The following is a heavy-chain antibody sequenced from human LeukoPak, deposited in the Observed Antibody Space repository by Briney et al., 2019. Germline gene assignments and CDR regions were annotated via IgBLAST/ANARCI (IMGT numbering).Heavy chain of an antibody. J-gene: IGHJ4*02. Sequence: PGGSLRLSCAASGFTFSSYAMSWVRQAPGKGLEWVSAISGSGGSTYYADSMKGRFTISRDNSKNTLYLQMNSLRAEDTAVYYCAKDRTYGSGSSSFDYWVQGTLVTVSS. D-gene: IGHD3-10*01. V-gene: IGHV3-23*01. CDR3: AKDRTYGSGSSSFDY. CDR2: ISGSGGST. CDR1: GFTFSSYA.